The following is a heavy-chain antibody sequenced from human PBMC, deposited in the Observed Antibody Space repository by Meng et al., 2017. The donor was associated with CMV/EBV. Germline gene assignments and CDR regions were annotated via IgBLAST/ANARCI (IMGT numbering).Heavy chain of an antibody. CDR2: IYSGGST. V-gene: IGHV3-53*01. CDR3: ARGGTTSYPYGMDV. D-gene: IGHD4-11*01. CDR1: EFTVSSNY. J-gene: IGHJ6*02. Sequence: GESLKISCAASEFTVSSNYMSWVRQAPGKGLEWVSVIYSGGSTYYADSVKGRFTISRDNSKNTLYLQMNSLRAEDTAVYYCARGGTTSYPYGMDVWGQGTTVTVSS.